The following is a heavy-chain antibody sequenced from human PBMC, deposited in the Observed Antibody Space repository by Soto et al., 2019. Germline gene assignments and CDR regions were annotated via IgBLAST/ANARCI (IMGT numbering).Heavy chain of an antibody. V-gene: IGHV4-39*01. CDR1: GGSISSSSYY. Sequence: QLQLQESGPGLVKPSETLSLTCTVSGGSISSSSYYWGWIRQPPGKGLEWIGSIYYSGSTYYNPSLKSRVTISVDTSKKQFSLKLSSVTAADTAVYYCARSNPGNQPFDYWGQGTLVTVSS. J-gene: IGHJ4*02. CDR3: ARSNPGNQPFDY. CDR2: IYYSGST. D-gene: IGHD6-13*01.